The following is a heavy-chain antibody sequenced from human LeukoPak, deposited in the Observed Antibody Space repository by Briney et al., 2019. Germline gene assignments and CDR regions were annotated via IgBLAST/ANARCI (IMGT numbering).Heavy chain of an antibody. D-gene: IGHD6-19*01. J-gene: IGHJ4*02. CDR2: IYSGGSA. CDR3: TTGGDRRGSAWYGDY. Sequence: GGSLRLSCAASGFTVSSSDMSWVRQAPGKGLEWVSLIYSGGSAYYADSVKGRFTISRDNSQNMLYLQMNNLKTEDTAVYYCTTGGDRRGSAWYGDYWGQGTLVTVSS. CDR1: GFTVSSSD. V-gene: IGHV3-53*01.